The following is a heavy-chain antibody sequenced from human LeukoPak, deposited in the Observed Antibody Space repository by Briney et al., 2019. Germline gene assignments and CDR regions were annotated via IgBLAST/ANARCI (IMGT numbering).Heavy chain of an antibody. CDR1: GYTFTGYY. J-gene: IGHJ5*02. CDR2: INTNSGGT. V-gene: IGHV1-2*02. Sequence: GASVKVSCKASGYTFTGYYMHWVRQDPGQGLEWMGWINTNSGGTNYAQKFQGRVTMTRDTSISTVYMELSRLRSDDKAVYYCARDYFGSGSLFDPWGQGTLVTVSS. D-gene: IGHD3-10*01. CDR3: ARDYFGSGSLFDP.